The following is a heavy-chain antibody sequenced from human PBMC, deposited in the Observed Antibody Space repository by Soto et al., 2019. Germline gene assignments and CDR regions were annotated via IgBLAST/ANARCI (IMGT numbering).Heavy chain of an antibody. J-gene: IGHJ4*02. CDR2: IYYSGST. CDR1: GGSISSGGYY. V-gene: IGHV4-31*03. Sequence: QVQLQESGPGLEKPSQTLSLTCTVSGGSISSGGYYWSWIRQQPGKGLEWIGYIYYSGSTYYNPSLKSRVTISVDTSKNQFSLKLSSVTAADTAVYYCARSGTIRSGYYNFDYWGQGTLVTVSS. D-gene: IGHD3-3*01. CDR3: ARSGTIRSGYYNFDY.